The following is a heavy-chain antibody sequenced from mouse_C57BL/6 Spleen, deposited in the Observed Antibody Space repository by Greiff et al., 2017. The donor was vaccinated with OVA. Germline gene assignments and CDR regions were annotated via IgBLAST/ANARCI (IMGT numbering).Heavy chain of an antibody. J-gene: IGHJ4*01. CDR3: AFTAQAYYAMDY. CDR2: INPSNGGT. D-gene: IGHD3-2*02. Sequence: LQQSGTELVKPGASVKLSCKASGYTFTSYWMHWVKQRPGQGLEWIGNINPSNGGTNYNEKFKSKATLTVDKSSSTAYMQLSSLTSEDSAVYYCAFTAQAYYAMDYWGQGTSVTVSS. V-gene: IGHV1-53*01. CDR1: GYTFTSYW.